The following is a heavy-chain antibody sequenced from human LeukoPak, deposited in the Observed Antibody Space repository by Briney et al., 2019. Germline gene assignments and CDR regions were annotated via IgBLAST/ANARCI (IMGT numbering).Heavy chain of an antibody. CDR2: ISYDGSNK. J-gene: IGHJ6*03. CDR3: ARDGIVVVPATTVYYHMDV. V-gene: IGHV3-30-3*01. Sequence: GRSLRLSCAASGFTFSSYAMHWVRQAPGKGLEWVAVISYDGSNKYYADSVKGRFTISRDNSKNTLYLQMNSLRAEDTAVYYCARDGIVVVPATTVYYHMDVWGKGTTVTVSS. D-gene: IGHD2-2*01. CDR1: GFTFSSYA.